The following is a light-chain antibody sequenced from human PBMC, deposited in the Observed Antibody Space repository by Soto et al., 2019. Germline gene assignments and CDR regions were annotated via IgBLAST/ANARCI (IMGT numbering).Light chain of an antibody. CDR2: AAS. CDR1: QSISSY. Sequence: KSQSPSSLSASVGDRVTITCRASQSISSYLNWYQQKPGKAPKLLIYAASSLQSGVPSRFSGSGSGIDFTLTISSLQPEDFATYYCQQSYSTPRKFGQGTKV. CDR3: QQSYSTPRK. V-gene: IGKV1-39*01. J-gene: IGKJ1*01.